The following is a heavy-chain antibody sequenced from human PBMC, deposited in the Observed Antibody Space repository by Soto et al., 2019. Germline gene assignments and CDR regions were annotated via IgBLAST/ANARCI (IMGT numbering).Heavy chain of an antibody. V-gene: IGHV4-34*01. Sequence: QVQLPQWGAGLLKPSETLSLTCAVYGGFVTSGSYYWSWIRQPPGQGLEWIGEMSHSGGTHFNPSLKRRVTISGDTSKNQFTLKMSSVTAADTALYYCARVERGTATTVVDAFDIWGPGTMVTVSS. CDR3: ARVERGTATTVVDAFDI. J-gene: IGHJ3*02. CDR2: MSHSGGT. D-gene: IGHD1-1*01. CDR1: GGFVTSGSYY.